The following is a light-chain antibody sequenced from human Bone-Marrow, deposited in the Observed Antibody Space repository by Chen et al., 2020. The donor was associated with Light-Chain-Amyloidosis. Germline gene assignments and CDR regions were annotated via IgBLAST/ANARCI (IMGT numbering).Light chain of an antibody. Sequence: NFMLTQPHSVSERPGKTLIISCTRSSGSITTNYVQWYQQRPGSSPTPVIYEDDQRPSGVPVRFSGSIDRSSNSASLTISGLKTEDEADYYCQSYQGSSQGVFGGGTKLTVL. V-gene: IGLV6-57*01. CDR2: EDD. J-gene: IGLJ3*02. CDR1: SGSITTNY. CDR3: QSYQGSSQGV.